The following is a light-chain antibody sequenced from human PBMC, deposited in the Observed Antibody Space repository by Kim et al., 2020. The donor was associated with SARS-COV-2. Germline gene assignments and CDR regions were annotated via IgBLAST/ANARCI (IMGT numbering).Light chain of an antibody. CDR3: NSRDTSDNHLV. Sequence: ALGQTVRITCQGDSLRNYYASWYQQKPGQAPVLVIFGKNNRPSGIPDRFSGSSSGNTASLTITGAQAEDEADYYCNSRDTSDNHLVFGGGTKLTVL. J-gene: IGLJ2*01. CDR2: GKN. CDR1: SLRNYY. V-gene: IGLV3-19*01.